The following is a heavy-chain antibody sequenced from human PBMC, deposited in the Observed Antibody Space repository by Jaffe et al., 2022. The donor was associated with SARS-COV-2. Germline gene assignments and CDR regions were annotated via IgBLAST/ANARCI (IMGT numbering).Heavy chain of an antibody. J-gene: IGHJ2*01. D-gene: IGHD3-22*01. CDR1: GGSISSSNW. CDR2: IYHSGST. Sequence: QVQLQESGPGLVKPSGTLSLTCAVSGGSISSSNWWSWVRQPPGKGLEWIGEIYHSGSTNYNPSLKSRVTISVDKSKNQFSLKLSSVTAADTAVYYCARLDYYDSSGYHGGWYFDLWGRGTLVTVSS. V-gene: IGHV4-4*02. CDR3: ARLDYYDSSGYHGGWYFDL.